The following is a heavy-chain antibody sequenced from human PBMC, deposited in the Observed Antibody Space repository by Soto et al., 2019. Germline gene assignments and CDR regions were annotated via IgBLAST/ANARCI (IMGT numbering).Heavy chain of an antibody. V-gene: IGHV4-59*01. D-gene: IGHD3-22*01. CDR3: AGGSTYYYDSSGYYPPWYFDY. Sequence: SETLSLTCTVSGDSISSYYWSWIRQPPGKGLEWIGYIYYSGSTNYNPSLKSRVTISVDTSKNQFSLKLSSVTAADTAVYYCAGGSTYYYDSSGYYPPWYFDYWGQGTLVTVSS. J-gene: IGHJ4*02. CDR1: GDSISSYY. CDR2: IYYSGST.